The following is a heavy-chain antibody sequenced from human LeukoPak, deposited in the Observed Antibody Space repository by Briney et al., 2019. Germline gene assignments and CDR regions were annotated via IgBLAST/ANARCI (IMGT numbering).Heavy chain of an antibody. CDR2: INPNSGGT. CDR1: GYTFTGYY. V-gene: IGHV1-2*02. D-gene: IGHD6-13*01. Sequence: ASVKVSCKASGYTFTGYYMHWVRHAPGQGLEWMGWINPNSGGTNYAQKFQGRVTMTRDTSISTAYMELSRLRSDDTAVYYCARDMNGAAAGTLDYWGQGTLVTVSS. J-gene: IGHJ4*02. CDR3: ARDMNGAAAGTLDY.